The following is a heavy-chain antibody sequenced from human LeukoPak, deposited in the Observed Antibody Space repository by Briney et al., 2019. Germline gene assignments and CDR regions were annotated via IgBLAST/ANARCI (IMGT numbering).Heavy chain of an antibody. V-gene: IGHV6-1*01. J-gene: IGHJ6*02. D-gene: IGHD6-6*01. CDR1: GYSVFSNSAA. Sequence: SQTLSLTCAISGYSVFSNSAAWNWIRQSPSRGLEWLGRTYYRSKWYNDYAVSVKSRITINPDTSKNQFSLQLNSVTPEDTAVYYCARERQLAPDSYYYYYYGMDVWGQGTTVTVSS. CDR3: ARERQLAPDSYYYYYYGMDV. CDR2: TYYRSKWYN.